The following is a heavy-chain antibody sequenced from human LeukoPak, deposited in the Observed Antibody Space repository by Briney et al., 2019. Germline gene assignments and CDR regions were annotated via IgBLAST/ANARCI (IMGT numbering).Heavy chain of an antibody. Sequence: SETLSLTCTVPGGSISSYYWSWIRQPAGKGLEWIGRIYTSGSTNYNPSLKSRVTMSVDTSKNQFSLKLSSVTAADTAVYYCARDGSLYGDYYFDYWGQGTLVTVSS. J-gene: IGHJ4*02. V-gene: IGHV4-4*07. CDR1: GGSISSYY. D-gene: IGHD4-17*01. CDR3: ARDGSLYGDYYFDY. CDR2: IYTSGST.